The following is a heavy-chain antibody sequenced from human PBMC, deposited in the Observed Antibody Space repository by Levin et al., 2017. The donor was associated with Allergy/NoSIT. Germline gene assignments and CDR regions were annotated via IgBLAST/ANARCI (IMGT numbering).Heavy chain of an antibody. V-gene: IGHV3-7*01. D-gene: IGHD7-27*01. CDR3: ARGNLGMGWVFGY. CDR2: IDQDGSEK. CDR1: GFTFSSHW. Sequence: HAGGSLRLSCAASGFTFSSHWMSWVRQAPGKGVEWVANIDQDGSEKYYVDSVKGRLTISRDNAKNSVSLQMNSLRAEDTAVYYCARGNLGMGWVFGYWGQGSLVTVSS. J-gene: IGHJ4*02.